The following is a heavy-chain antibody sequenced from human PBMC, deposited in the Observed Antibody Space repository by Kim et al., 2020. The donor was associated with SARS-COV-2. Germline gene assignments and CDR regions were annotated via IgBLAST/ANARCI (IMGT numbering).Heavy chain of an antibody. V-gene: IGHV4-34*01. Sequence: SETLSLTCAVYGGSFSGYYWSWIRQPPGKGLEWIGEINHSGSTNYNPSLKSRVTISVDTSKNQFSLKLSSVTAADTAVYYCARGSVTPSSSSTRHHYYY. CDR2: INHSGST. CDR3: ARGSVTPSSSSTRHHYYY. D-gene: IGHD6-6*01. J-gene: IGHJ6*01. CDR1: GGSFSGYY.